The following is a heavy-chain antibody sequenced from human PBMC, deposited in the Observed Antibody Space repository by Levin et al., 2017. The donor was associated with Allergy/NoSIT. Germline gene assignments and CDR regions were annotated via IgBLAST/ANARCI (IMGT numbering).Heavy chain of an antibody. CDR3: ARDMKYGDYVPRY. V-gene: IGHV3-30-3*01. CDR1: GFTFSSYA. J-gene: IGHJ4*02. D-gene: IGHD4-17*01. Sequence: LSLTCAASGFTFSSYAMHWVRQAPGKGLEWVAVISYDGSNKYYADSVKGRFTISRDNSKNTLYLQMNSLRAEDTAVYYCARDMKYGDYVPRYWGQGTLVTVSS. CDR2: ISYDGSNK.